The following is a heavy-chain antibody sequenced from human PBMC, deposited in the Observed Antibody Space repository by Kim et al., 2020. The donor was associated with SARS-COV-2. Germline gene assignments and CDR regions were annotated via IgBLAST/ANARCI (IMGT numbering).Heavy chain of an antibody. V-gene: IGHV4-39*01. J-gene: IGHJ4*02. CDR3: ARLVSENSAVEY. Sequence: SETLSLTCTVSGDSISRSSNYWGWIRQPPGKGLEWIGSINYSGNTYYNPSLKSRVTISVDTSKNQFSLKMRSVTAADTAVYYCARLVSENSAVEYWGQGTLAT. CDR2: INYSGNT. CDR1: GDSISRSSNY.